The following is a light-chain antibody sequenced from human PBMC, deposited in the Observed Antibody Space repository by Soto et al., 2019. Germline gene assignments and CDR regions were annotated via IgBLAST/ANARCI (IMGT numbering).Light chain of an antibody. CDR3: QQYNNWPKM. J-gene: IGKJ1*01. V-gene: IGKV3-15*01. Sequence: IMMTQSPATLSVSPGETATLSCRASQSVGGNLAWYQQKPGQAPRLLIYGASTRATGLSARFSGSGSGTEFTLTISSLQSEDFAVYYCQQYNNWPKMFGQGGKADIK. CDR2: GAS. CDR1: QSVGGN.